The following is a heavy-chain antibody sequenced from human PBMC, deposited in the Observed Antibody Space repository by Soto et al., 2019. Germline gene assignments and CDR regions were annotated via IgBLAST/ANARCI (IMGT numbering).Heavy chain of an antibody. V-gene: IGHV3-23*01. D-gene: IGHD3-3*01. Sequence: GGSLRLSCSASVFSFGSYALSWVRQAPGKGLEWVSTISGSDGKTFYADSVKGRFSISRDTSQSTLYLQMNSLRADDTAMYYCARWSYLDYWGQGTRVTVSS. CDR3: ARWSYLDY. CDR2: ISGSDGKT. CDR1: VFSFGSYA. J-gene: IGHJ4*02.